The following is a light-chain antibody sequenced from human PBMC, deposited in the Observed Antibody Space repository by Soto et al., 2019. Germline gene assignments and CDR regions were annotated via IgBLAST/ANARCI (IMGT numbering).Light chain of an antibody. V-gene: IGLV2-14*01. CDR2: DVS. J-gene: IGLJ1*01. Sequence: QSVLTQPASVSGSPGQSITISCTGTSTDVGRYNYVSWYQQHPGKAPKLMVYDVSNRPSWVSNRFSGSKSGITASLTISGLQAEDEADYYCTSYTSDSTHVFRTVTKVPV. CDR1: STDVGRYNY. CDR3: TSYTSDSTHV.